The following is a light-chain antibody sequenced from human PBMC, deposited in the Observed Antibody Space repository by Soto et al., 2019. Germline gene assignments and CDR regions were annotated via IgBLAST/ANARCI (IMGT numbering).Light chain of an antibody. CDR3: QHRSDWPPLT. V-gene: IGKV3-11*01. J-gene: IGKJ4*01. CDR1: QSIGRS. Sequence: EVVLTQSPATLSLSPGERATLSCRASQSIGRSLAWYQQKPGQAPRLLIYDASNRVTGIPARFSGSGSGTDFTLTISSLEPEDFAVYYCQHRSDWPPLTFGGGTKVDIK. CDR2: DAS.